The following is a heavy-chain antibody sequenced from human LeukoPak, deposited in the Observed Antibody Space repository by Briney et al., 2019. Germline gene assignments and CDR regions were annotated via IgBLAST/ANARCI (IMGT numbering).Heavy chain of an antibody. Sequence: ASVKVSCKASGYTSPTYDINWVRQAAGQGLEWMGWMNLKSGNTDYAQKFQGRVSMTRDTSISTAYLELSRLRSEDTAVYYCARSPRWLQYQRWYYFDYWGQGTLVTVSS. CDR3: ARSPRWLQYQRWYYFDY. D-gene: IGHD5-24*01. V-gene: IGHV1-8*01. CDR2: MNLKSGNT. J-gene: IGHJ4*02. CDR1: GYTSPTYD.